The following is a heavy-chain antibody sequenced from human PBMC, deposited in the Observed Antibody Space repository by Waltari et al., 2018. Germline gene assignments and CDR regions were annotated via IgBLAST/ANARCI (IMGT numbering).Heavy chain of an antibody. J-gene: IGHJ5*02. Sequence: QVQLQQWGAGLLKPSETLSLTCAVYGGSFSGYYWSWIRQPPGKGLEWIGEINHSGSTYYNPSLKSRVTISVDTSKNQFSLKLSSVTAADTAVYYCARGMQVVRYPNWFDPWGQGTLVTVSS. CDR2: INHSGST. D-gene: IGHD2-2*01. V-gene: IGHV4-34*01. CDR1: GGSFSGYY. CDR3: ARGMQVVRYPNWFDP.